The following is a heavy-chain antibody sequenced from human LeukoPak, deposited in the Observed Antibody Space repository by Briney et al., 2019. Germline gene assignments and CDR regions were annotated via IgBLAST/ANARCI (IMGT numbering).Heavy chain of an antibody. J-gene: IGHJ4*02. CDR1: GFTFSSYW. CDR2: INSDGSST. Sequence: GGSLRLSCAASGFTFSSYWTHWVRQAPGKGLVWVSRINSDGSSTSYADAVKGRFTISRDNAKNTLYLQMNSLRAEDTAVYYCARADDSGYYVNYWGQGTLVTVSS. V-gene: IGHV3-74*01. D-gene: IGHD3-22*01. CDR3: ARADDSGYYVNY.